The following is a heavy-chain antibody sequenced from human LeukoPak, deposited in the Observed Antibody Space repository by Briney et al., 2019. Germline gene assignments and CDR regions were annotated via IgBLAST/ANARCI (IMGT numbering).Heavy chain of an antibody. Sequence: GGSLRLSCAASGFTFSSYSMNWVRQAPGKGLEWVSSISSSSSYIYYADSVKGRFTISRDNAKNSLYLQMNSLRAEETAVYYCAAPRWSSSWYCFDYWGQGTLVTVSS. CDR1: GFTFSSYS. J-gene: IGHJ4*02. D-gene: IGHD6-13*01. CDR2: ISSSSSYI. V-gene: IGHV3-21*01. CDR3: AAPRWSSSWYCFDY.